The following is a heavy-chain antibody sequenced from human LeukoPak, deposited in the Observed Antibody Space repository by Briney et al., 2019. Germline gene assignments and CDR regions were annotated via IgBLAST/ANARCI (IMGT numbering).Heavy chain of an antibody. Sequence: PGGSLRLSCAASGFTFSSYEMNWVRRAPGKGLEWVSYISSSGSTIYYADSVKGRFTISRDNAKNSLYLQMNSLRAEDTAVYYCARDGFLASVVTPFWDYWGQGTLVTVSP. J-gene: IGHJ4*02. CDR1: GFTFSSYE. CDR2: ISSSGSTI. D-gene: IGHD4-23*01. CDR3: ARDGFLASVVTPFWDY. V-gene: IGHV3-48*03.